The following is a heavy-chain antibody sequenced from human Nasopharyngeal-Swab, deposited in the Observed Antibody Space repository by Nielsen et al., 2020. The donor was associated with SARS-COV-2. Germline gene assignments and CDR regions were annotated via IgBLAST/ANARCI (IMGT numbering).Heavy chain of an antibody. CDR3: ARDRPDYDFWSGYSSYYYYYMDV. V-gene: IGHV3-48*01. CDR2: ISSSSSPI. Sequence: GESLKISCAASGFTFSTYNMNWVRQAPGKGLEWVSNISSSSSPIYYADSVKGRFTISRDNAKNSLYLQMNSLRAEDTAVYYCARDRPDYDFWSGYSSYYYYYMDVWGKGTTVTVSS. J-gene: IGHJ6*03. CDR1: GFTFSTYN. D-gene: IGHD3-3*01.